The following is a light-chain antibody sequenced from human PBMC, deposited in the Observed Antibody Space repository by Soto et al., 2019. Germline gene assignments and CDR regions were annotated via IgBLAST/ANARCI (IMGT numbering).Light chain of an antibody. CDR1: SSDVGGYHY. CDR3: SSYTSSSTYVV. V-gene: IGLV2-14*01. J-gene: IGLJ2*01. CDR2: EVS. Sequence: QSALTQPASVSGSPGQSITISCTGTSSDVGGYHYVSWYQQHPGKAPKPMIYEVSNRPSGVSNRFSGSKAGNTASLTISGVQAADESDYYCSSYTSSSTYVVFGGGTKLTVL.